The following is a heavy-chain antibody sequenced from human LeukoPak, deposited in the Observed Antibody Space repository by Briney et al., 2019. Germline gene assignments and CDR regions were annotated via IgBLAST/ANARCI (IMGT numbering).Heavy chain of an antibody. CDR1: GGSISSSSYS. V-gene: IGHV4-39*01. CDR3: ARHGRYSNYGGFDY. D-gene: IGHD4-11*01. CDR2: IYYSGST. J-gene: IGHJ4*02. Sequence: SETLSLTCTVSGGSISSSSYSWGWIRQPPGKGLEWIGSIYYSGSTYYNPSLKSRVTISVDTSKNQFSLKLSSVTAADTAVYYCARHGRYSNYGGFDYWGQGTLVTVSS.